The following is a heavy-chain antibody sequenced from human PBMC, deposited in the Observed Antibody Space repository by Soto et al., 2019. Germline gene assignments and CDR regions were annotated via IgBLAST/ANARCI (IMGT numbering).Heavy chain of an antibody. CDR1: DGSISSGGYS. CDR2: IYESGST. CDR3: ARAITGDFDPYIEY. J-gene: IGHJ4*02. Sequence: TLSLTCTVSDGSISSGGYSGTWIRQAPGKALEWIGYIYESGSTNYNPSLRSRVTISVDRSKNQFSLNLTSVTGADTAVYYCARAITGDFDPYIEYWVKANPVTGSA. V-gene: IGHV4-30-2*01. D-gene: IGHD4-17*01.